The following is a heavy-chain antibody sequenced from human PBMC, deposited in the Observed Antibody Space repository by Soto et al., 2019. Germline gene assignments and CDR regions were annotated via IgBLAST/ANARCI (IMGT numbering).Heavy chain of an antibody. J-gene: IGHJ5*02. CDR2: IYVTGAV. V-gene: IGHV4-31*03. CDR1: GAAINSGNYY. CDR3: ARLRIATNNYKWFDP. D-gene: IGHD2-21*01. Sequence: SETLFLTCSVSGAAINSGNYYWSWIRQVPGKGLEWIGHIYVTGAVDYNPSLRDRITISQDTSERQFSLNLRLVTAADTAVYYCARLRIATNNYKWFDPWGQGTLVTGPS.